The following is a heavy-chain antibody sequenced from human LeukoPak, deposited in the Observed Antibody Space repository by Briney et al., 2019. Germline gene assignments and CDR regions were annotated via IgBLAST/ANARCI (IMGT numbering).Heavy chain of an antibody. CDR2: IYPSGST. CDR1: GGSISSGSYY. V-gene: IGHV4-61*02. D-gene: IGHD2-2*01. J-gene: IGHJ6*03. Sequence: SQTLSLTCTVSGGSISSGSYYWSWIRQPAGKGLEWIGRIYPSGSTNYNPSLKSRVTISVDTSKNQFSLKLSSVTAADTAVYYCARDLIVVVPAAHDYYYYYYMDVWGKGTTVTVSS. CDR3: ARDLIVVVPAAHDYYYYYYMDV.